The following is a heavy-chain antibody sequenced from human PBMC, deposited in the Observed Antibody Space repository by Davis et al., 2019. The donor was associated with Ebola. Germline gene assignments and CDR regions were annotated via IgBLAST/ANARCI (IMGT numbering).Heavy chain of an antibody. D-gene: IGHD6-13*01. CDR3: ARGHSSSWGYYYYGMDV. CDR1: GGSFSGYY. CDR2: INHSGRT. Sequence: MPGGSLRLSCAVYGGSFSGYYWSWIRQPPGKGLEWIGEINHSGRTNYNPSLKSRVTISVDTSKNQFSLKLSSVTAADTAVYYCARGHSSSWGYYYYGMDVWGQGTTVTVSS. V-gene: IGHV4-34*01. J-gene: IGHJ6*02.